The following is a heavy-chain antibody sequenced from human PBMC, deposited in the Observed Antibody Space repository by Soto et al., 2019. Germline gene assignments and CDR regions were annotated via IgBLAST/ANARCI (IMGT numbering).Heavy chain of an antibody. D-gene: IGHD6-13*01. Sequence: GGSLRLSCAASGFTFSGSAMHWVRQASGKGLEWVGRIRSKANSYATAYAASVKGRFTISRDDSKNTAYLQMNSLKTEDTAVYYCTTPYSSSYGMDVWGQGTTVTVFS. CDR2: IRSKANSYAT. CDR3: TTPYSSSYGMDV. J-gene: IGHJ6*02. V-gene: IGHV3-73*01. CDR1: GFTFSGSA.